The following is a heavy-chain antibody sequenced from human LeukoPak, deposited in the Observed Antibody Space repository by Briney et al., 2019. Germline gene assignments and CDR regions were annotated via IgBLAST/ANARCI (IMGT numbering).Heavy chain of an antibody. Sequence: ASVKVSCKVSGYTLTPLSMHWGRQAPGKGLEGRGGFGPEDGETIYAKKFQGRVTMTEDTSTDTAYMELSSLRSEDTAVYYCATDKSRFDWLHYFDYWGQGTLVTVSS. D-gene: IGHD3-9*01. CDR1: GYTLTPLS. CDR3: ATDKSRFDWLHYFDY. J-gene: IGHJ4*02. CDR2: FGPEDGET. V-gene: IGHV1-24*01.